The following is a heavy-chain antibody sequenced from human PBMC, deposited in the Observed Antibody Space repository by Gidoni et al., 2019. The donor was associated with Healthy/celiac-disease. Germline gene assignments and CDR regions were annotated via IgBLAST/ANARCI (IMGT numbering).Heavy chain of an antibody. V-gene: IGHV3-9*01. J-gene: IGHJ4*02. Sequence: EVQLVESGGGLVQPGRSLSLSCAASGFTFDDYAMHWVRQAPGKGLEWVSGLSWNSGSIGYADSVKGRFTISRDNAKNSLYLQMNSLRAEDTALYYCAKDSSGSPGDLDYWGQGTLVTVSS. D-gene: IGHD1-26*01. CDR2: LSWNSGSI. CDR3: AKDSSGSPGDLDY. CDR1: GFTFDDYA.